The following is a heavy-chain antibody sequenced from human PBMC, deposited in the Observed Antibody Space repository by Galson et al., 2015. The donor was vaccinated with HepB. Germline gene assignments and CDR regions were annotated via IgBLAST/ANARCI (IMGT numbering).Heavy chain of an antibody. Sequence: SLRLSCAASGFTFSSYGMHWVRQAPGKGLEWVAVIWYDGSNKYYADPVKGRFTISRDNSKNTLYLQMNSLRAEDTAVYYCARDYHGMDVWGQGTTVTVSS. CDR2: IWYDGSNK. CDR3: ARDYHGMDV. CDR1: GFTFSSYG. J-gene: IGHJ6*02. V-gene: IGHV3-33*08.